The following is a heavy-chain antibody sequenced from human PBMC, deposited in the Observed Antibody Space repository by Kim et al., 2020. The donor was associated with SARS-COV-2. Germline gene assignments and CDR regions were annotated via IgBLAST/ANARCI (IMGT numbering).Heavy chain of an antibody. D-gene: IGHD3-10*01. CDR3: ARGTVLLWFGEPRGAFDI. J-gene: IGHJ3*02. Sequence: ASVKVSCKASGYTFTSYDINWVRQATGQGLEWMGWMNPNSGNTGYAQKFQGRVTMTRNTSISTAYMELSSLRSEDTAVYYCARGTVLLWFGEPRGAFDIWGQGTMVTVSS. V-gene: IGHV1-8*01. CDR1: GYTFTSYD. CDR2: MNPNSGNT.